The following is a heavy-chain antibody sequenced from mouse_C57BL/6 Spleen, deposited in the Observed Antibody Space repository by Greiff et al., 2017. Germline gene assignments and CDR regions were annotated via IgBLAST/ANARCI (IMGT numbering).Heavy chain of an antibody. J-gene: IGHJ4*01. CDR1: GYTFTSYW. CDR2: IDPSDSET. D-gene: IGHD1-1*01. Sequence: QVQLQQSGAELVRPGSSVKLSCKASGYTFTSYWMHWVKQRPIQGLEWIGNIDPSDSETHYNQKFKDKATLTVDKSSSTAYMQLSSLTSEDSAVYYCARSGTTVHYYAMDYWGQGTSVTVSS. CDR3: ARSGTTVHYYAMDY. V-gene: IGHV1-52*01.